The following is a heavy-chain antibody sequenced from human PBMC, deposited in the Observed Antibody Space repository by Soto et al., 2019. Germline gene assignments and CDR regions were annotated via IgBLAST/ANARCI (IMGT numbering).Heavy chain of an antibody. CDR1: GGSVSSGSYY. J-gene: IGHJ5*02. D-gene: IGHD6-19*01. Sequence: QVQLQESGPGLVKPSETLSLTCTVSGGSVSSGSYYWSWIRQPPGKGLEWIGYIYYSGSTNYNPSLTSRVTISVDTSKNQFSLKLSSVTAADTAVYYCARGKAVSGWYWFDPWGQGTLVTVSS. CDR3: ARGKAVSGWYWFDP. CDR2: IYYSGST. V-gene: IGHV4-61*01.